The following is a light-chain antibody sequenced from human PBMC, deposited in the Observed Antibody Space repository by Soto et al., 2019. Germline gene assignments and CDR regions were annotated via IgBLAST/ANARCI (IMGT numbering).Light chain of an antibody. J-gene: IGKJ5*01. Sequence: LTKSPATLALSPVLIAPLSCRASQSISRSYLAWYQQRPGQAPRLLNYGASSRATGIPDRFSGSGSGTEFTLTISRLEPEDFAVYYCQQYGNSPITFGQGTRLEI. V-gene: IGKV3-20*01. CDR3: QQYGNSPIT. CDR2: GAS. CDR1: QSISRSY.